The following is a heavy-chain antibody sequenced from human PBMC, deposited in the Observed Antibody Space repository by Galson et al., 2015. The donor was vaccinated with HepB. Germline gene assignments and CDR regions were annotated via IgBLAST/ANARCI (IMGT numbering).Heavy chain of an antibody. V-gene: IGHV1-18*04. J-gene: IGHJ4*02. D-gene: IGHD1-14*01. CDR2: ISTYHGNT. Sequence: SVKVSCKASGYTFTNFGISWVRQAPGQGLEWMGWISTYHGNTNYGQQFQGRVTMTTDRSTNTAYMELRSLTSDDTAVYFCAKAGGWQDSDHEAKTDYWGQGTLVTVSS. CDR3: AKAGGWQDSDHEAKTDY. CDR1: GYTFTNFG.